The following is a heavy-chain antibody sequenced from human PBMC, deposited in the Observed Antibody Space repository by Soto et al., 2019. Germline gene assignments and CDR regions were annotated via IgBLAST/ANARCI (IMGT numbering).Heavy chain of an antibody. V-gene: IGHV3-23*01. D-gene: IGHD3-3*01. CDR3: AKDLDYDFWSDLLNWFDP. CDR1: GFTFSSYA. Sequence: VSLRLSCAASGFTFSSYAMSWVRQAPGKGLEWVSAISGSGGSTYYADSVKGRFTISRDNSKNTLYLQMNSLRAEDTAVYYCAKDLDYDFWSDLLNWFDPWGQRTLVTVSS. CDR2: ISGSGGST. J-gene: IGHJ5*02.